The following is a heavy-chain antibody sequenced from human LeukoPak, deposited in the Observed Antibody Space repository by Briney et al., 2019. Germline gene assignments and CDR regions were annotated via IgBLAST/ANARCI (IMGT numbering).Heavy chain of an antibody. CDR2: INPSGGST. J-gene: IGHJ4*02. CDR3: ARNPVTTKYFDY. V-gene: IGHV1-46*01. D-gene: IGHD4-17*01. CDR1: GYTFTSYY. Sequence: GASVKVSCKAFGYTFTSYYMHWVRQAPGQGLEWMGIINPSGGSTRYAQKFQGRVTMTRDTSTSTVYMELSSLRSEDTAVYYCARNPVTTKYFDYWGQGILVTVSS.